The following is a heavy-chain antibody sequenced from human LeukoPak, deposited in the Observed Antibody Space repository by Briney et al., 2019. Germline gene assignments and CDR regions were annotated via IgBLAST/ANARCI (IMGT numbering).Heavy chain of an antibody. CDR2: IYSGGSA. CDR1: GFTGGTNS. CDR3: ASAREYCGSAECYEYFQH. V-gene: IGHV3-53*01. Sequence: GGSLRLSCAASGFTGGTNSMSWVRQSPGKGLEWVSVIYSGGSAYYADSVNGRFTISRDNSRNTLFLQINSLRAEDTALYYCASAREYCGSAECYEYFQHWGQGTLVTVSS. J-gene: IGHJ1*01. D-gene: IGHD2-21*01.